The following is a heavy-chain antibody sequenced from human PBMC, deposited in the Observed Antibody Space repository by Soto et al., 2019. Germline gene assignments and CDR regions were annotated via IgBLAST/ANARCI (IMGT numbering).Heavy chain of an antibody. Sequence: EVQLEEYGGGLVQPGGSLRLSCVISGFTFSNYWMTWVRQAPGKGLEWVANIKPDGTEKYYVDSVKGRFTISRDNSRNTLYLQMISLRAGDTAVYYCAKGDSSHVGTINYFDYWGQGTPVTVSS. CDR2: IKPDGTEK. CDR3: AKGDSSHVGTINYFDY. J-gene: IGHJ4*02. D-gene: IGHD2-8*01. CDR1: GFTFSNYW. V-gene: IGHV3-7*01.